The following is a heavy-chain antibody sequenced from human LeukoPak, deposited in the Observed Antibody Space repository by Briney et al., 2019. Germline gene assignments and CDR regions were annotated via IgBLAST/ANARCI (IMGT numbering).Heavy chain of an antibody. CDR3: AKDQSWIQLSN. CDR1: GFTFSSYG. Sequence: GGSLRLSCAASGFTFSSYGMHWVRQAPGKGLEWVAVIWYDGSNKYYADSVKGRFTISRDNSKNTLYLQMNSLRVEDTAVYYCAKDQSWIQLSNWGQGTLVTVSS. V-gene: IGHV3-33*06. D-gene: IGHD5-18*01. CDR2: IWYDGSNK. J-gene: IGHJ4*02.